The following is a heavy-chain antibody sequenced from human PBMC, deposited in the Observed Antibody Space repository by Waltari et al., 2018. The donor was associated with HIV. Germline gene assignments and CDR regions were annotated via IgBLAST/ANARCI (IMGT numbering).Heavy chain of an antibody. CDR1: GGSINSYY. Sequence: QVQLQQSGPRLMKPSETLSLTCIVSGGSINSYYWNWIRQPAGKAPEWIGRIYTSGSTKYNPSLKSRVSMSIATSKNQFSLNLASVTAADTAVYYCARGTYYFDTSSGYPPLDLWGRGTLVTVSS. V-gene: IGHV4-4*07. CDR3: ARGTYYFDTSSGYPPLDL. CDR2: IYTSGST. D-gene: IGHD3-22*01. J-gene: IGHJ2*01.